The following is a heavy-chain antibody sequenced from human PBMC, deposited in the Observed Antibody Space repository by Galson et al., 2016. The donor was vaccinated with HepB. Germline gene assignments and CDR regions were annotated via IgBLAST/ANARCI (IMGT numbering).Heavy chain of an antibody. Sequence: SLRLSCAVSGFAFNSHWMTWIRQAPGQGLEWVAKIKEDGSQKYYVDSVQGRFTISRDNAKNSLYLQMNSLRAEDTAAYYCARAGGVANGYALDIWGQGTMVSVSS. CDR3: ARAGGVANGYALDI. CDR1: GFAFNSHW. D-gene: IGHD1-26*01. J-gene: IGHJ3*02. V-gene: IGHV3-7*04. CDR2: IKEDGSQK.